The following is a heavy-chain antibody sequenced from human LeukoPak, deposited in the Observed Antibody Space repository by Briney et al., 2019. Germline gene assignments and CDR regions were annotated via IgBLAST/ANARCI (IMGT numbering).Heavy chain of an antibody. Sequence: SETLSLTCTVSGYSLSNDYSWGWVRQPPGKGLEWIGFMFPSGSSYYNPSLKSRVTISLDTSTNQFSLKVSSVTAADTAMYYCARPVRGPWGQGTLVTVSS. J-gene: IGHJ5*02. CDR1: GYSLSNDYS. CDR3: ARPVRGP. V-gene: IGHV4-38-2*02. CDR2: MFPSGSS.